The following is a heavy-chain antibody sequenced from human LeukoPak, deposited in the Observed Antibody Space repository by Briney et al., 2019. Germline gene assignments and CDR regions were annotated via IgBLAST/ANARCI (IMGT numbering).Heavy chain of an antibody. V-gene: IGHV3-53*01. J-gene: IGHJ6*03. CDR3: AYYMDV. CDR2: IYSDNT. CDR1: GFTVSSNS. Sequence: GGSLRLSCTVSGFTVSSNSMSWVRQAPGKGLEWVSFIYSDNTHYSDSVRGRFTISRDNSKNTLYLQMNSLRADDTAVYYCAYYMDVWGKGTTVTISS.